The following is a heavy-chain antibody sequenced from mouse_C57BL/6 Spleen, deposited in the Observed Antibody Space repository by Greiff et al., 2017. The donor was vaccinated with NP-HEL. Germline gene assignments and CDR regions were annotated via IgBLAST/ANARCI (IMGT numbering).Heavy chain of an antibody. Sequence: QVQLQQPGAELVRPGSSVTLSCKASGYTFTSYWMHWVKQRPIQGLEWIGNIDPSDSANHYNQKFKDKATLTVDKSSSTDYMQLSSLTSEDSAVYYCARIWLRRGWYFDVWGTGTTVTVSS. CDR3: ARIWLRRGWYFDV. CDR2: IDPSDSAN. J-gene: IGHJ1*03. CDR1: GYTFTSYW. V-gene: IGHV1-52*01. D-gene: IGHD2-2*01.